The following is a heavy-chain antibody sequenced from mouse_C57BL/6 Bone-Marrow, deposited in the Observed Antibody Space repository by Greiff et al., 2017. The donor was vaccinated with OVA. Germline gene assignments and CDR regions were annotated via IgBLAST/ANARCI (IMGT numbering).Heavy chain of an antibody. CDR2: IDPSDSYT. D-gene: IGHD2-2*01. CDR3: AREAMVTTGFAY. V-gene: IGHV1-69*01. CDR1: GYTFTSYW. Sequence: VQLVESGAELVMPGASVKLSCKASGYTFTSYWMHWVKQRPGQGLEWIGEIDPSDSYTNYNQKFKGKSTLTVDKSSSTAYMQLSSLTSEDSAVYYCAREAMVTTGFAYWGQGTLVTVSA. J-gene: IGHJ3*01.